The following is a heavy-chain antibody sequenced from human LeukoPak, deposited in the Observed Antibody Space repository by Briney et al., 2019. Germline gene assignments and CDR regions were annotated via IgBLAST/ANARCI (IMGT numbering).Heavy chain of an antibody. D-gene: IGHD5-12*01. V-gene: IGHV1-2*06. J-gene: IGHJ4*02. Sequence: GASVKVSCKASGYTFTGYYMHWVRQAPGQGLEWMGRINPNSGGTNYAQKFQGRVTMTRDTSISTAYMELSRLSSDDTAVFYCARGRDNSGYDFPYFDYWGQGTLVTVSS. CDR1: GYTFTGYY. CDR3: ARGRDNSGYDFPYFDY. CDR2: INPNSGGT.